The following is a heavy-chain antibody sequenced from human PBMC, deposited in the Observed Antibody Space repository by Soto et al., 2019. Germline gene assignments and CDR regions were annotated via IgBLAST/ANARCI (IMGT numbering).Heavy chain of an antibody. V-gene: IGHV5-10-1*01. D-gene: IGHD3-9*01. J-gene: IGHJ4*02. CDR1: GYSFTSYW. CDR2: IDPSDSYT. Sequence: PGESLKISCKGSGYSFTSYWISWVRQMPGKGLEWMGRIDPSDSYTNYSPSFQGHVTISADKSISTAYLQWSSLKASDTAMYYCARRNDDILTGYYINYWGQGTLVTVSS. CDR3: ARRNDDILTGYYINY.